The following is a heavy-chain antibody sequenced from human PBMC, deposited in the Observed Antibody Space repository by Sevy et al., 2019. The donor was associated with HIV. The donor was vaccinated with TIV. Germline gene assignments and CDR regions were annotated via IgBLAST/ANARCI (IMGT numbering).Heavy chain of an antibody. CDR3: TKESLRGTYIRGDFDH. CDR2: ISSDGLNR. J-gene: IGHJ4*02. CDR1: GFTFQTFG. V-gene: IGHV3-30*18. Sequence: GGSLRLSCSAFGFTFQTFGMHWVRQSPGKGPEWLAVISSDGLNRNYADSVRGRFTISRDNSKNLLFLQINSLIPNDTAVYFCTKESLRGTYIRGDFDHWGQGTLVTVSS. D-gene: IGHD3-10*02.